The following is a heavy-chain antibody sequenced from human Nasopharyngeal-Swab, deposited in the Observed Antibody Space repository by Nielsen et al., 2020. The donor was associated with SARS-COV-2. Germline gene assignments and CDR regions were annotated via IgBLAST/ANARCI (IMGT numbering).Heavy chain of an antibody. D-gene: IGHD5-24*01. CDR1: GFSFSSYS. Sequence: GESLKISCAASGFSFSSYSMNWVRQTPGKGLESVSAISSSSSYIYYADSVRGRFTVSRDNAKNSLYLQMNSLRVEDTGLYYCAKGNNWNSFDFWGQGTLVTVSP. J-gene: IGHJ4*02. CDR2: ISSSSSYI. CDR3: AKGNNWNSFDF. V-gene: IGHV3-21*03.